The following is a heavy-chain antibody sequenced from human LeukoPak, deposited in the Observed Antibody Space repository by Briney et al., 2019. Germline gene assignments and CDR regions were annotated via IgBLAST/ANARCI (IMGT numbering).Heavy chain of an antibody. CDR2: ISYGESDK. V-gene: IGHV3-30*18. CDR3: AKGVVAATNAAYYGMDV. Sequence: GRSLRLSCAASGFTFSNYGMHWVRQAPGKGLEWVAVISYGESDKYYADSVKGRFTISRDNSKNTLYLQMNSLRPEDTAVYYCAKGVVAATNAAYYGMDVWGQGTTVTVSS. J-gene: IGHJ6*02. CDR1: GFTFSNYG. D-gene: IGHD2-15*01.